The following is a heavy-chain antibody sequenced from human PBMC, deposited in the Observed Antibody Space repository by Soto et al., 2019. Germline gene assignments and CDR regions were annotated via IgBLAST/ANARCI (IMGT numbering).Heavy chain of an antibody. Sequence: GGSLRLSCAASGFTFVSYAMSWVRQAPGKGLEWVSGISGSADSTYYADSVKGRFTISRDNSKNTLFLQMNSLRADDTAVYYCANENRDWNYHDCWGQGTLVTVSS. CDR3: ANENRDWNYHDC. V-gene: IGHV3-23*01. CDR2: ISGSADST. CDR1: GFTFVSYA. J-gene: IGHJ4*02. D-gene: IGHD1-1*01.